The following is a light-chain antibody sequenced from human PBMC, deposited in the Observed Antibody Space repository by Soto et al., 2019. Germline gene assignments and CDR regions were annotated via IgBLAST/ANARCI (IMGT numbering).Light chain of an antibody. CDR2: GAS. CDR3: QQYGSSPWT. CDR1: QSVSSSY. V-gene: IGKV3-20*01. J-gene: IGKJ1*01. Sequence: EIVLTQSPGTLSLSPGERATLSCRASQSVSSSYLAWYQQKPGQAPRLLIYGASSRDTGIPDRFSGSGSGTDFTLTISRLETEDFAVYYCQQYGSSPWTFGQGTKVEIQ.